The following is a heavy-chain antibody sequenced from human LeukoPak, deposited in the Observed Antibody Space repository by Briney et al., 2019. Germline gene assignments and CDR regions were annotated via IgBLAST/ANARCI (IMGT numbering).Heavy chain of an antibody. CDR2: ISASGDTI. J-gene: IGHJ5*02. V-gene: IGHV3-11*01. CDR3: ATEAEDGTYGGWFDP. CDR1: GFTFSDYY. D-gene: IGHD1-1*01. Sequence: TGGSLRLSCAASGFTFSDYYMGWIRQAPGKGLQWVSYISASGDTIYYSDSVKGRFTISRDNAKNSLFLQMNRLRGDDTAMYYCATEAEDGTYGGWFDPWGQGTQVTVSS.